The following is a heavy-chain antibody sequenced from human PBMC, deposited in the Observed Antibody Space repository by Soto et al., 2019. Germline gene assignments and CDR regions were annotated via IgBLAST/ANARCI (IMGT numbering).Heavy chain of an antibody. D-gene: IGHD1-7*01. CDR3: AKRQLELQFDRSAFDI. V-gene: IGHV3-21*01. Sequence: PGGSLRLSCAASGFTFSSYSMNWVRQAPGKGLEWVSSISSSSSYIYYADSVKGRFTISRDNAKNSLYLQMNSLRAEDTAVYYCAKRQLELQFDRSAFDIWGQGTMVTVSS. CDR1: GFTFSSYS. CDR2: ISSSSSYI. J-gene: IGHJ3*02.